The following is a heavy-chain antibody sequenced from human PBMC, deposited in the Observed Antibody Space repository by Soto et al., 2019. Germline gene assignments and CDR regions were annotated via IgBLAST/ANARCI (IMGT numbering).Heavy chain of an antibody. CDR3: ARGVLSSSGYYYDFDY. CDR1: GGSFSGYY. CDR2: INHSGST. J-gene: IGHJ4*02. V-gene: IGHV4-34*01. D-gene: IGHD3-22*01. Sequence: SETLSLTCAVYGGSFSGYYWSWIRQPPGKGLEWIGEINHSGSTNYNPSLKSRVTISVDTSKNQFSLKLSSVTAADTAVYYCARGVLSSSGYYYDFDYWGQGTLVTVSS.